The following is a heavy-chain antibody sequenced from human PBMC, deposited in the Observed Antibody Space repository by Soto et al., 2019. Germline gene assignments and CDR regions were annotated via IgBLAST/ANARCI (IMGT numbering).Heavy chain of an antibody. V-gene: IGHV5-10-1*01. Sequence: GESLKISCKGSGCNGPGYWVSWVRQMHGKGLEWLGRIDPTDSYTNYSPSFEGHVTISADESSSTAYLQWSSLKASDTAIYYCARREKSSSPSYYPAMDVWGQGTTVTVSS. J-gene: IGHJ6*02. D-gene: IGHD6-6*01. CDR1: GCNGPGYW. CDR2: IDPTDSYT. CDR3: ARREKSSSPSYYPAMDV.